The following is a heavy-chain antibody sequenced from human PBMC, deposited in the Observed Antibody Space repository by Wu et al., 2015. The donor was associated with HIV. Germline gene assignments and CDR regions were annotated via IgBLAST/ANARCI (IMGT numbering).Heavy chain of an antibody. CDR1: GGSFSAYY. V-gene: IGHV4-34*01. J-gene: IGHJ4*02. CDR3: AVKEREYYGSGSHDY. Sequence: QVQLQQWGAGLLKSSETLSLTCAVYGGSFSAYYWSWIRQPPGKGLEWIGEINHSGNTNYNPSLKSRVTISVDTSKNQFSLKLSSVTAADTAVYYCAVKEREYYGSGSHDYWGQGTLVTVSS. CDR2: INHSGNT. D-gene: IGHD3-10*01.